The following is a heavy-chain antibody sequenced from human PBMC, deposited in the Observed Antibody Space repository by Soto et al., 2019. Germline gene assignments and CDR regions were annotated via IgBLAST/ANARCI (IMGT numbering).Heavy chain of an antibody. Sequence: SETLSLTCTVSGGSVSSGSYYWSWIRQPPGKGLEWIGYIYYSGSTNYNPSLKSRVTISVDTSKNQFSLKLSSVTAADTAVYYCARGREYSYGYGDYYYYGMDVWGQGTTVTVSS. CDR2: IYYSGST. CDR3: ARGREYSYGYGDYYYYGMDV. D-gene: IGHD5-18*01. J-gene: IGHJ6*02. CDR1: GGSVSSGSYY. V-gene: IGHV4-61*01.